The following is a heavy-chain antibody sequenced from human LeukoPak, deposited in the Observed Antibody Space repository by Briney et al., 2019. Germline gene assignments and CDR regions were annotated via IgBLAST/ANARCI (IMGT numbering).Heavy chain of an antibody. CDR1: GFTFSSYA. CDR2: ISGSGGNT. J-gene: IGHJ4*02. V-gene: IGHV3-23*01. Sequence: PGGSLRLSCAASGFTFSSYAMSWVRQAPGKGLEWVSAISGSGGNTYYADSVKGRFTISRDNSKNTLYLQMNSLRAEDTAVYYCAKFHDFWSGYSDFDYWGQGTLVTVSS. D-gene: IGHD3-3*01. CDR3: AKFHDFWSGYSDFDY.